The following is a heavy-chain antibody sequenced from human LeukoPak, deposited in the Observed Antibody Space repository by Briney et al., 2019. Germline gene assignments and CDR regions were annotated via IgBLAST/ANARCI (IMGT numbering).Heavy chain of an antibody. D-gene: IGHD3-9*01. CDR3: ARDVHPYYDILTGYYSDWYFDL. Sequence: GGSLRLSCAASGFSFSSYAMNWVRQAPGKGLEWVSYISSSGSTIYYADSVKGRFTISRDNAKNSLYLQMNSLRAEDTAVYYCARDVHPYYDILTGYYSDWYFDLWGRGTLVTVSS. CDR1: GFSFSSYA. CDR2: ISSSGSTI. J-gene: IGHJ2*01. V-gene: IGHV3-48*03.